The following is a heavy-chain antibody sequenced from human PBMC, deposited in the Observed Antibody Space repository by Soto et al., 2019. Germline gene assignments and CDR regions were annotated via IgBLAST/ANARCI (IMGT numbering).Heavy chain of an antibody. CDR1: SGSIGTYF. Sequence: SETLSLTCTVSSGSIGTYFWSWIRQPPGKGLEWIGYIYYSGTTNYKPSLKSRVTIFLDTSKNQFSLRLSSVTAADTAVYYCARGRGGTYDAFDIWGQGTLVTVSS. D-gene: IGHD1-26*01. V-gene: IGHV4-59*01. J-gene: IGHJ3*02. CDR2: IYYSGTT. CDR3: ARGRGGTYDAFDI.